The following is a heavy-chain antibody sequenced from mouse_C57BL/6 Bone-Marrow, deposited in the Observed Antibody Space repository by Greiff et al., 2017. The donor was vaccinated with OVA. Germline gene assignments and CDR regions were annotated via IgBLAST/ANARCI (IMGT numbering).Heavy chain of an antibody. Sequence: VKLMESGPGLVAPSQSLSITCTVSGFSLTSYAISWVRQPPGKGLEWLGVIWTGGGTNYNSAPKSRLSISKDNSKSQVFLKMNSLQTDDTARYYCARNWGNSAWFAYWGQGTLVTVSA. V-gene: IGHV2-9-1*01. CDR2: IWTGGGT. CDR1: GFSLTSYA. J-gene: IGHJ3*01. D-gene: IGHD2-1*01. CDR3: ARNWGNSAWFAY.